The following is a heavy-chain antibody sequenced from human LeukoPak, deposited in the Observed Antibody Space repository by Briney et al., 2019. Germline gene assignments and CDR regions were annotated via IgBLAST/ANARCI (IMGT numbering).Heavy chain of an antibody. CDR3: ARGRWFDP. Sequence: PSETLSLTCAVYGGSSSGFYCSWIRHPPGKGLEWIGEINHSGGTNYNPSLKSRVTISVDTSKSQVSQKLSSVTAADTAVYYCARGRWFDPWGQGTLVTVSS. J-gene: IGHJ5*02. CDR2: INHSGGT. V-gene: IGHV4-34*01. CDR1: GGSSSGFY.